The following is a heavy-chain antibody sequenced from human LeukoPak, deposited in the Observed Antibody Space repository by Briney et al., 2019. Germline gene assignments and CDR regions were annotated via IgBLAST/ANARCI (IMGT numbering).Heavy chain of an antibody. D-gene: IGHD5-12*01. J-gene: IGHJ3*02. CDR3: ARSCLIVDIVATIRARLGGNAFDI. V-gene: IGHV4-34*01. Sequence: SETLSLTCAVYGGSFSGYYWGWIRQPPGKGLEWIGSIYYSGRTQYNPSLKSRVTISVDTSKNQFSLKLSSVTAADTAVYYCARSCLIVDIVATIRARLGGNAFDIWGQGTMVIVSS. CDR2: IYYSGRT. CDR1: GGSFSGYY.